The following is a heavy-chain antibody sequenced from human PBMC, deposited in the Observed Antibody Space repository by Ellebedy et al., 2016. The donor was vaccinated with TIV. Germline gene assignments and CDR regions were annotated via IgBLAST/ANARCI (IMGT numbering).Heavy chain of an antibody. V-gene: IGHV1-2*02. CDR1: GYTFTGYY. CDR3: ERGRGVGSGWPIDY. CDR2: INPNSGGT. J-gene: IGHJ4*02. Sequence: ASSVKVSCKASGYTFTGYYMHWVRQAPGQGLEWMGWINPNSGGTNYAQKFQGRVTMTRDTSISTAYMELSRLRSDDTAVYYCERGRGVGSGWPIDYWGQGTLVTVSS. D-gene: IGHD6-19*01.